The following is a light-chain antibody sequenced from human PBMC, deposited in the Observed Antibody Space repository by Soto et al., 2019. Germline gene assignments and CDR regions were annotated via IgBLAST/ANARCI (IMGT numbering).Light chain of an antibody. CDR3: QQYSDSPLT. CDR2: GAS. CDR1: QTVRTNY. Sequence: EIVLTQSPGTLSLSPGERATLSCRASQTVRTNYLAWFQHKPGQAPRLRIYGASSRATGIPDRFSGSGSGTDFTLTINRLAPEDFAVYFCQQYSDSPLTFGGGTKVEIK. J-gene: IGKJ4*01. V-gene: IGKV3-20*01.